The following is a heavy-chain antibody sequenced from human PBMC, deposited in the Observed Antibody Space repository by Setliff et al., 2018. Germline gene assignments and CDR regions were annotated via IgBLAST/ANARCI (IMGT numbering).Heavy chain of an antibody. CDR3: TRSRGTTVYDY. CDR2: ISGSGGNT. Sequence: LRLSCAASGFTFSSYTMSWVRQAPGKGLEWVSAISGSGGNTYYADSVKGRFTISRDNTKNLVYLQMDSLRADDTAVYYCTRSRGTTVYDYWGQGTLVTVSS. D-gene: IGHD1-7*01. V-gene: IGHV3-23*01. CDR1: GFTFSSYT. J-gene: IGHJ4*02.